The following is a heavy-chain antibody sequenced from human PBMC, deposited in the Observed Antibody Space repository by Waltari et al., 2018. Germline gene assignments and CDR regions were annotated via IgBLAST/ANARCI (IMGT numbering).Heavy chain of an antibody. J-gene: IGHJ4*02. V-gene: IGHV1-2*02. CDR1: GYTFTGYY. D-gene: IGHD1-26*01. CDR3: ASPLNGGSYWWADPIDY. Sequence: QVQLVQSGAEVKKPGASVKVSCKASGYTFTGYYMHWVRQAPGQGLEWMGWINPNSGGTNYAQKFQGRVTMTRDTSISTAYMELSRLRSDDTAVYYCASPLNGGSYWWADPIDYWGQGTLVTVSS. CDR2: INPNSGGT.